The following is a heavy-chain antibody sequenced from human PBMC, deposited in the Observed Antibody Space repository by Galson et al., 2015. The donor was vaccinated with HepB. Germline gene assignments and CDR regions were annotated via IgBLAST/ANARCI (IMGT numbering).Heavy chain of an antibody. CDR3: ARVGDCSSTSCYTYDNWFDP. CDR1: GGTFSRYA. CDR2: IIPILGIA. J-gene: IGHJ5*02. V-gene: IGHV1-69*04. D-gene: IGHD2-2*02. Sequence: SVKVSCKASGGTFSRYAISWVRQAPGQGLEWMGRIIPILGIANYAQKFQGRVTITADKSTSTAYMELSSLRSEDTAVYYCARVGDCSSTSCYTYDNWFDPWGQGTLVTVSS.